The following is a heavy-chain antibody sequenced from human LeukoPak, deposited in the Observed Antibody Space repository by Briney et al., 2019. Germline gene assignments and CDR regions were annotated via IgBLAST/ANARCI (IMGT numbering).Heavy chain of an antibody. CDR1: GFTFSSYE. J-gene: IGHJ4*02. V-gene: IGHV3-48*03. CDR3: ARGRNAYTFDN. D-gene: IGHD5-24*01. CDR2: ISSGGNYR. Sequence: PGRSLRLSCAASGFTFSSYEINWVRQAPGKGLEWVSYISSGGNYRYYADSVKGRFTISRDNARNSLYLQMNSLRAEDTAVYYCARGRNAYTFDNWGQGTLVTVSS.